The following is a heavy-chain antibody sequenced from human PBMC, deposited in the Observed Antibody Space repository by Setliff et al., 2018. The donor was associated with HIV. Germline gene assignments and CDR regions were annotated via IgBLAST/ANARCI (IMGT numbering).Heavy chain of an antibody. V-gene: IGHV3-48*03. D-gene: IGHD3-10*01. Sequence: PGGSLRLSCAASGFSINNYDMNWVRQAPGKGLEWVSHISSSGNTIYYADSVRGRFTISRDHAKNSLYLQMISLRAEDTAVYYCAYYSSGRFYLGYYYYYGMDVWGQGTTVTVS. CDR2: ISSSGNTI. CDR1: GFSINNYD. J-gene: IGHJ6*02. CDR3: AYYSSGRFYLGYYYYYGMDV.